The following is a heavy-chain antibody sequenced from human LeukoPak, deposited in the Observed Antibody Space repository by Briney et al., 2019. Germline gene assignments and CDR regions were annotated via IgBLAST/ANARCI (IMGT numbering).Heavy chain of an antibody. Sequence: GGSLRLSCATSGFTFSSYGMHWVRQAPGKGLEWVAIIWYDGSNKYYADSVKGRFTISRDNSKNTLYLQMNSLRAEDTAVYYCAREESIAAAGKIDSWGQGTLVTASS. CDR1: GFTFSSYG. D-gene: IGHD6-13*01. CDR2: IWYDGSNK. CDR3: AREESIAAAGKIDS. J-gene: IGHJ4*02. V-gene: IGHV3-33*01.